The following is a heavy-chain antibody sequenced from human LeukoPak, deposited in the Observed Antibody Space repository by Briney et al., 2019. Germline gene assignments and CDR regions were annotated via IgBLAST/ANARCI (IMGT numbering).Heavy chain of an antibody. CDR1: GGSISSYY. CDR2: IYTGGST. J-gene: IGHJ4*02. D-gene: IGHD4-17*01. V-gene: IGHV4-4*07. CDR3: AREEWWTTVTTSGYYFDY. Sequence: SETLSLTCTVSGGSISSYYWSWIRQPAGKGLEWIGRIYTGGSTNYNPSLKSRVTMSVDTSKNQFSLKPSSVTAADTAVYYCAREEWWTTVTTSGYYFDYWGQGTLVTASS.